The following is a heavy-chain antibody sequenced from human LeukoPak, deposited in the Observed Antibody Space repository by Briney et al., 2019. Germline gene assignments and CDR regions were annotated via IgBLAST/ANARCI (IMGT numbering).Heavy chain of an antibody. J-gene: IGHJ3*01. CDR2: IKLDVSET. D-gene: IGHD3-10*01. V-gene: IGHV3-7*01. Sequence: GGSLRLSCAASGFTVTDNYMNWVRQAPGKGLEWVANIKLDVSETYYVDSVRGRFTISRDNTKNSLYLQMDSLRAEDTAVYYCARKGNAFDFWGQGTMVTVSS. CDR3: ARKGNAFDF. CDR1: GFTVTDNY.